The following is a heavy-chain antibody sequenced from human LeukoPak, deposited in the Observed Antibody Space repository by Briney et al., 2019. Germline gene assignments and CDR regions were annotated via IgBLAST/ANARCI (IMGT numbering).Heavy chain of an antibody. J-gene: IGHJ4*02. D-gene: IGHD3-22*01. CDR1: GFTFSDYY. CDR2: ISSSGNTI. V-gene: IGHV3-11*01. CDR3: ARVKYYYDSSGYYEYYFDY. Sequence: GGSLRLSCVASGFTFSDYYMSWIRQAPGKGLEWVSYISSSGNTIYYADSVKGRFTISRDNAKNSLYLQMNSLRAEDTAVYFCARVKYYYDSSGYYEYYFDYWGQGTLVTVSS.